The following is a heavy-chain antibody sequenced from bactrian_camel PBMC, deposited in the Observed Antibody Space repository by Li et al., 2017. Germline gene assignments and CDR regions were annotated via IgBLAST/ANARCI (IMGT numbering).Heavy chain of an antibody. V-gene: IGHV3S1*01. CDR2: INRGGGIT. J-gene: IGHJ4*01. D-gene: IGHD2*01. CDR1: GFTFRNAW. CDR3: ANDGGTWYSPQYNY. Sequence: VQLVESGGGLVQPGGSLTLSCKASGFTFRNAWMYWVRQAPGKGLEWVSTINRGGGITYYGDSVKGRFTISRDNAKNTVYAQMNSLKPEDTAVYYCANDGGTWYSPQYNYWGQGTQVTVS.